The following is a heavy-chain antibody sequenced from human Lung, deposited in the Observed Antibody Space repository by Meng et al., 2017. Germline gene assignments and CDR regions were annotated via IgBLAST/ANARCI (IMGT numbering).Heavy chain of an antibody. Sequence: QLQQWGAVLLNPSEPMSLPGVVAGGSFSDYYLSWIRQPPGKGLEWVGEINHSGSTNYNPSLESRATISVDTSQNNLSLKLSSVTAADSAVYYCARGPTTMAHDFDYWGQGTLVTVSS. CDR3: ARGPTTMAHDFDY. D-gene: IGHD4-11*01. V-gene: IGHV4-34*01. CDR2: INHSGST. J-gene: IGHJ4*02. CDR1: GGSFSDYY.